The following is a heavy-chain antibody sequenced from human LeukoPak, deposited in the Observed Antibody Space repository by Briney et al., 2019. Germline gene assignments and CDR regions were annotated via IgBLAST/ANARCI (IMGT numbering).Heavy chain of an antibody. CDR1: GFPFSTYS. CDR3: ARGLGMLFGVVIGTSFDS. Sequence: PGGSLRLSCAASGFPFSTYSMNWVRQAPGKGLEWISYISYRATTISYADSVKGRFTISRDDAKNSLFLQMNSLRAEDTAVYYCARGLGMLFGVVIGTSFDSWGQGTLVTVSS. V-gene: IGHV3-48*01. D-gene: IGHD3-3*01. J-gene: IGHJ4*02. CDR2: ISYRATTI.